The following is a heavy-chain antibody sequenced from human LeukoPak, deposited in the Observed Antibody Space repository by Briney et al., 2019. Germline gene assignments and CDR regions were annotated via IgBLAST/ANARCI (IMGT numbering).Heavy chain of an antibody. D-gene: IGHD1-26*01. V-gene: IGHV3-7*01. J-gene: IGHJ4*02. CDR1: GFTFSSYW. CDR2: IKQDGSEK. Sequence: TGGSLRLSCAASGFTFSSYWMSWVRQAPGKGLEWVANIKQDGSEKYYVDSVKGRFTISRDNAKNSLYLQMNSLRAEDTAVYYCAKDAIVGATLYYFDYWGQGTLVTVSS. CDR3: AKDAIVGATLYYFDY.